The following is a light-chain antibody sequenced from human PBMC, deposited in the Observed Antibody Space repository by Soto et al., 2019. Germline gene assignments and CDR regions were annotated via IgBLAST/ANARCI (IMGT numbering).Light chain of an antibody. CDR3: SSWTSGATYV. Sequence: QSVLTQPASVSGSPGQSITISCAGTSSDVGAYNYVSWYQHHPGKAPKLMIYDVNNRPSGDSNRFSGSKSGNTASLTISGRQSEDEADYYCSSWTSGATYVFGSGTTVTVL. CDR1: SSDVGAYNY. V-gene: IGLV2-14*03. CDR2: DVN. J-gene: IGLJ1*01.